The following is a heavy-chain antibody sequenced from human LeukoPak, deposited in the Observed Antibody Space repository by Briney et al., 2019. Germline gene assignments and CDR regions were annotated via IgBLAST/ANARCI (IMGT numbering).Heavy chain of an antibody. Sequence: GSLRLSCAASGFTFSSYAMGWVRQAPGKGLEWVSAISGSGGSTYYADSVKGRFTISRDNSKNTLYLQMNSLRAEDTAVYYCAKKDYDILTGYTGAVDYWGQGTLVTVSS. CDR1: GFTFSSYA. J-gene: IGHJ4*02. D-gene: IGHD3-9*01. CDR2: ISGSGGST. V-gene: IGHV3-23*01. CDR3: AKKDYDILTGYTGAVDY.